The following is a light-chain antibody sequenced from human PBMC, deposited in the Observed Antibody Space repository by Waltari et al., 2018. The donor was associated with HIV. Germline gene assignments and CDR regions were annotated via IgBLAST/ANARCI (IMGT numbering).Light chain of an antibody. J-gene: IGLJ1*01. CDR2: GKS. V-gene: IGLV3-19*01. Sequence: SSELTQDTAVSVAVGQTVRIKCKGDSLRKYSANWYQQKPGQAPVLVMYGKSNYASGIPDRFSGSTSGDTASLTITGAQAEDEADYYCDSRDSNDIHHVFGTGTKVTV. CDR3: DSRDSNDIHHV. CDR1: SLRKYS.